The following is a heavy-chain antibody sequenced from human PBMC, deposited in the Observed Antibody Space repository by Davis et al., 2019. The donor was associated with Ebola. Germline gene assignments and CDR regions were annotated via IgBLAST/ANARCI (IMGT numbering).Heavy chain of an antibody. Sequence: SETLSLTCAVYGGSFSGYYWSWIRQPPGKGLEWIGEINHSGSPNYNPSLKSRVTISVDTSKNQFSLKLSSVTAADTAVYYCARDEGYSYGLGHWGQGTLVTVSS. CDR2: INHSGSP. J-gene: IGHJ4*02. CDR3: ARDEGYSYGLGH. CDR1: GGSFSGYY. V-gene: IGHV4-34*01. D-gene: IGHD5-18*01.